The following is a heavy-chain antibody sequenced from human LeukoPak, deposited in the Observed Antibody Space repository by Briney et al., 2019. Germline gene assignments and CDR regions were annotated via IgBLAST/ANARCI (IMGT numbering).Heavy chain of an antibody. D-gene: IGHD6-19*01. CDR3: AQGSKAVLFTRDHYMDV. CDR2: IYSGGNT. V-gene: IGHV3-53*05. J-gene: IGHJ6*03. CDR1: GLTVSSNC. Sequence: GGSLRLSCAASGLTVSSNCMSWVRQAPGKGLEWDSFIYSGGNTYYADSVKGRFTISRDNSKNTLYLQMNSLRAEDTAVYFCAQGSKAVLFTRDHYMDVWGKGTTVTISS.